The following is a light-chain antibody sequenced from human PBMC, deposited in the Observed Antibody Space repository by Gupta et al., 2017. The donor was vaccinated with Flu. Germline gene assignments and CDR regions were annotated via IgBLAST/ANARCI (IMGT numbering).Light chain of an antibody. Sequence: DIVMTQSPDSLAVSLGERATINCKSSRTVLYSSNNKNYLAWYQQKPGQPPNLLINWASTRESGVPDRFSGSGSGTDFTLTISSLQAEDVAVYYCQQYYGTPFTFGPGTKVDIK. CDR1: RTVLYSSNNKNY. J-gene: IGKJ3*01. V-gene: IGKV4-1*01. CDR2: WAS. CDR3: QQYYGTPFT.